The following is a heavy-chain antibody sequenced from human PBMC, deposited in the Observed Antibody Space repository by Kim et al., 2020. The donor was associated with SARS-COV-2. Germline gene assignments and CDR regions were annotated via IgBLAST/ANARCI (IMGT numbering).Heavy chain of an antibody. CDR2: IHPNSGDT. CDR1: GYTFTGYY. V-gene: IGHV1-2*02. Sequence: ASVKVSCKVSGYTFTGYYLHWMRQAPGQGLEWMGWIHPNSGDTTSAQKFQGRVAMTRDTSISTAYMELSRLTSDDTAVYYCTREDFWGHGTLVTVAS. CDR3: TREDF. J-gene: IGHJ4*01.